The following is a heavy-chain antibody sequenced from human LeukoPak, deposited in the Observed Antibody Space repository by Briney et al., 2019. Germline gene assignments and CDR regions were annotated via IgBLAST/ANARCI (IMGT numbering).Heavy chain of an antibody. Sequence: GGSLRLSCAASGFTFSNYWMSWVRQAPGKGLEWVANIKHDGGDKHYVDSVKGRSTIARDSAKNSLNLQMNSLRAEDTAVYYCARGGNYDILTGYIIDYWGQGTLVTVSS. J-gene: IGHJ4*02. CDR2: IKHDGGDK. D-gene: IGHD3-9*01. CDR3: ARGGNYDILTGYIIDY. V-gene: IGHV3-7*03. CDR1: GFTFSNYW.